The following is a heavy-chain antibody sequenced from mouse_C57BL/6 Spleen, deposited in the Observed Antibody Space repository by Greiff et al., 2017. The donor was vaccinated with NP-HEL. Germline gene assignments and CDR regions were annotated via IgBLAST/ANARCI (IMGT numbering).Heavy chain of an antibody. CDR3: ARMETFSGNPYYYAMDY. CDR2: IYPGSGST. V-gene: IGHV1-55*01. J-gene: IGHJ4*01. D-gene: IGHD2-1*01. Sequence: QVQLQQPGAELVKPGASVKMSCKASGYTFTSYWITWVKQRPGQGLEWIGDIYPGSGSTNYNEKFKSKATLTVDTSSSTAYMQLSSLTSEDSAVYYWARMETFSGNPYYYAMDYWGQGTSVTVSS. CDR1: GYTFTSYW.